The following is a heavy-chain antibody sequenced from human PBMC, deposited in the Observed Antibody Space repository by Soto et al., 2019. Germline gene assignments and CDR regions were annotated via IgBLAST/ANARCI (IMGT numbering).Heavy chain of an antibody. Sequence: EVQLVESGGGLVKPGGSLRLSCAASGFTFSNAWMSWVPQAPGKGLEWVGRIKSKTDGGTTDYAAPVKGRFTISRDDSKNTLYLQMNSLKTEDTAVYYCTTDYYDSSGYYGGLDYWGQGTLVTVSS. CDR2: IKSKTDGGTT. J-gene: IGHJ4*02. CDR3: TTDYYDSSGYYGGLDY. CDR1: GFTFSNAW. V-gene: IGHV3-15*01. D-gene: IGHD3-22*01.